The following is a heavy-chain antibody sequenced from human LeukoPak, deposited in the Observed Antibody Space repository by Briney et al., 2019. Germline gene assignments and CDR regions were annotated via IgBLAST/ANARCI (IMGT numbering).Heavy chain of an antibody. Sequence: SVKVSCKASGYTFTSYYMHWVRQAPGQGLEWMGGIIPIFGTANYAQKFQGRVTITADESTSTAYMELSSLRSEDTAVYYCASRSGSGFDPWGQGTLVTVSS. D-gene: IGHD2-15*01. CDR3: ASRSGSGFDP. CDR2: IIPIFGTA. J-gene: IGHJ5*02. V-gene: IGHV1-69*13. CDR1: GYTFTSYY.